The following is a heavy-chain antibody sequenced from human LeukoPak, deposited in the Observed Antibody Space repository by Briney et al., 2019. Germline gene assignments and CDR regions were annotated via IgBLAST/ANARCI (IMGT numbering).Heavy chain of an antibody. CDR2: IYTSGST. Sequence: SETLSLTCTVSGGSISSYYWSWIRQPAGKGLEWIGRIYTSGSTNYNPSLKSRVTMSVDTSKNQFSLKLSSVTAADTAVYYCARETPRGMATIPPIDYWGQGTLVTVSS. V-gene: IGHV4-4*07. D-gene: IGHD5-24*01. CDR1: GGSISSYY. J-gene: IGHJ4*02. CDR3: ARETPRGMATIPPIDY.